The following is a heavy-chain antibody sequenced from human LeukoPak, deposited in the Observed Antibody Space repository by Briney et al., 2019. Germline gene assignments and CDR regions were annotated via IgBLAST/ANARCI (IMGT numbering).Heavy chain of an antibody. CDR2: ISYDGRNK. D-gene: IGHD6-6*01. CDR3: AKDRSSSWSLDY. CDR1: EFTFIRSG. V-gene: IGHV3-30*18. Sequence: PGRSLRLSCAASEFTFIRSGMHGVRQPPAKGLEWVAVISYDGRNKHHADSVTGRFTISRDNSKNTLYLQMNSLRAEDTAVYYCAKDRSSSWSLDYWGQGTLVTVSS. J-gene: IGHJ4*02.